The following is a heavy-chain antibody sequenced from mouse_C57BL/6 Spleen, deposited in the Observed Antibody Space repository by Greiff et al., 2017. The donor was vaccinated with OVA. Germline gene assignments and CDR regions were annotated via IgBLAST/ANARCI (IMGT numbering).Heavy chain of an antibody. CDR2: ILPGSGST. Sequence: QVQLQQSGAELMKPGASVKLSCKATGYTFTGYWIEWVKQRPGHGLEWIGEILPGSGSTNYNEKFKGKATFTADTSSNTAYMQRSSRTTEDSAIYYCARAIYDGYYSYWYFDVWGTGTTVTVSS. J-gene: IGHJ1*03. CDR1: GYTFTGYW. CDR3: ARAIYDGYYSYWYFDV. D-gene: IGHD2-3*01. V-gene: IGHV1-9*01.